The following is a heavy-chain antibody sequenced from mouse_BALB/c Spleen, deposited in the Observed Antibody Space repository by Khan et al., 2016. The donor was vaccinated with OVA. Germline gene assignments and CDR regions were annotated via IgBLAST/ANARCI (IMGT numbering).Heavy chain of an antibody. D-gene: IGHD1-1*01. V-gene: IGHV2-9*02. CDR2: IWAGGST. J-gene: IGHJ1*01. CDR1: GFSLTSYG. CDR3: ARDYGSSFEYFDV. Sequence: VELVESGPGLVAPSQSLSITCTVSGFSLTSYGVHWVRQPPGKGLEWLGLIWAGGSTNYNSALMSRLTINKDNSKSQVVLKMNSLQTDDTAMYYCARDYGSSFEYFDVWGAGTTVTVSS.